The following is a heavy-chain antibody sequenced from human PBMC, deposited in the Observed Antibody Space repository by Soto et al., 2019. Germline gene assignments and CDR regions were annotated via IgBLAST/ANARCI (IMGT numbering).Heavy chain of an antibody. Sequence: ASVKVSCKASGYTFTSYGISWGRQAPGQGLEWMGWISAYNGNTNYAQKLQGRVTMTTDTSTSTAYMELRSLRSDDTAVYYCARDGMAGRRTYNWFDPWGQGTLVTVSS. D-gene: IGHD6-19*01. CDR3: ARDGMAGRRTYNWFDP. CDR1: GYTFTSYG. J-gene: IGHJ5*02. CDR2: ISAYNGNT. V-gene: IGHV1-18*01.